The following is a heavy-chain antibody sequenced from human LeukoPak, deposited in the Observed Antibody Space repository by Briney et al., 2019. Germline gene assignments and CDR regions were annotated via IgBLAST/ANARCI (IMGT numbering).Heavy chain of an antibody. CDR3: ARWRGRQSEFDY. J-gene: IGHJ4*02. Sequence: QPGGSLRLSCATSGFTFSNAWMNWVRQAPGKGLEWVAHIKEGESDEYYVDSVRGRFTASRDNAKNSVNLQMNSLRVEDTAVYYCARWRGRQSEFDYWGQGTLVTVSS. CDR1: GFTFSNAW. CDR2: IKEGESDE. D-gene: IGHD1-1*01. V-gene: IGHV3-7*01.